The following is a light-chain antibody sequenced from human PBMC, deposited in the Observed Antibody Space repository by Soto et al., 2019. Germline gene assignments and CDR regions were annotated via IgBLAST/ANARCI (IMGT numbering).Light chain of an antibody. CDR3: QQYGSSQKT. CDR2: GAS. Sequence: EMVMAQSPATLSVSPGERATLSCRASQSVGSNLAWYQQKPGQAPRLLIYGASSRATGIPDRFSGSGSGTDFTLSINRLEPEDFAVYYCQQYGSSQKTFGQGTKVDIK. J-gene: IGKJ1*01. V-gene: IGKV3-20*01. CDR1: QSVGSN.